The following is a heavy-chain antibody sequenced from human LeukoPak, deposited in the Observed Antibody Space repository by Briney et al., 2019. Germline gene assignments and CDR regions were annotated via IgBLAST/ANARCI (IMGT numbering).Heavy chain of an antibody. CDR2: IDVAGDT. CDR1: GFTFSNYD. CDR3: ARGYCSGGTCAGSLDY. Sequence: RGSLRLSCAASGFTFSNYDMHWVRQVTGKGLEWVSAIDVAGDTFYPASVKGRFTISRENAKNSLYLQMNNLRAGDTAMYYCARGYCSGGTCAGSLDYWGQGTLVTVS. D-gene: IGHD2-15*01. V-gene: IGHV3-13*04. J-gene: IGHJ4*02.